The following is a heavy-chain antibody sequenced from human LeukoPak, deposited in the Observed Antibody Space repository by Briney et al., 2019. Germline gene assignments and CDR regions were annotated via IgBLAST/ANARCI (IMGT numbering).Heavy chain of an antibody. V-gene: IGHV4-38-2*02. CDR3: ASRSRILTGYSGFDY. CDR2: LSHSGST. Sequence: SETLSLTCTVSGYSISSGYYWDWIRQPPGKGLEWIGTLSHSGSTYYNPSLKSRVTISVDTSKNQFSLKLSSVTAADTAVYYCASRSRILTGYSGFDYWGQGTLVTVSS. CDR1: GYSISSGYY. J-gene: IGHJ4*02. D-gene: IGHD3-9*01.